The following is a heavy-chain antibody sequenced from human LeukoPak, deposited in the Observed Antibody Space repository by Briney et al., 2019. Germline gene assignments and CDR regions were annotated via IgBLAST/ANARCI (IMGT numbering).Heavy chain of an antibody. CDR1: GGTFSSYA. CDR2: IIPILGIA. Sequence: EASVKVSCKASGGTFSSYAISWVRQAPGQGLEWMGRIIPILGIANYAQKFQGRVTITADKSTSTAYMEPSSLRSEDTAVYYCARDRSGIAAAGTNYWGQGTLVTVSS. CDR3: ARDRSGIAAAGTNY. J-gene: IGHJ4*02. V-gene: IGHV1-69*04. D-gene: IGHD6-13*01.